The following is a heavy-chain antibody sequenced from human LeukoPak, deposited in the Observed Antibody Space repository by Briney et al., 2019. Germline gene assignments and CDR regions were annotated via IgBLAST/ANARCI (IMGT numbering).Heavy chain of an antibody. Sequence: GGSLRLSCAASGFTFGSYAMSWVRQAPGKGLEWVSTVSGSGGCTYYAASVKGRFTISRDNSKNTLYLQMNSLRAEDTAVYYCAKCAGGDIVVVVAANDYWGQGTLVTVSS. CDR3: AKCAGGDIVVVVAANDY. D-gene: IGHD2-15*01. V-gene: IGHV3-23*01. CDR2: VSGSGGCT. CDR1: GFTFGSYA. J-gene: IGHJ4*02.